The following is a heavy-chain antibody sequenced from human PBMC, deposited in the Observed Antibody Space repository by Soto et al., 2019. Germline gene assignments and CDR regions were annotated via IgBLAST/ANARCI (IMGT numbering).Heavy chain of an antibody. J-gene: IGHJ5*01. CDR2: ISYDGSNN. CDR3: AREGGSYYRTLAS. D-gene: IGHD1-26*01. CDR1: GFTFSSYA. V-gene: IGHV3-30-3*01. Sequence: QVQLVESGGGVVQPGRSLRLSCAASGFTFSSYAMHWVRQAPGKGLEWVAVISYDGSNNYYADSVKGRFTISRDNSKNTLYLQMNSLRAEDTAVYYCAREGGSYYRTLASWGQGTLVTVSS.